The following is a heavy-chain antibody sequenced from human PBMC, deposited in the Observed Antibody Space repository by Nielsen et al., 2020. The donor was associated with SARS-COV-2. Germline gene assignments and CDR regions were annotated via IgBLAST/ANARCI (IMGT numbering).Heavy chain of an antibody. Sequence: ASVKVSCKASGYTFISYGISWVRQAPGQGLEWVGWISAFNGNTNYAQKLQGRVTMTTDTSTSTAYMELRGLRSDDTAVYYCARDHTMLRGRVLYFDLWGRGTLVTVSS. J-gene: IGHJ2*01. D-gene: IGHD3-10*01. CDR1: GYTFISYG. V-gene: IGHV1-18*04. CDR3: ARDHTMLRGRVLYFDL. CDR2: ISAFNGNT.